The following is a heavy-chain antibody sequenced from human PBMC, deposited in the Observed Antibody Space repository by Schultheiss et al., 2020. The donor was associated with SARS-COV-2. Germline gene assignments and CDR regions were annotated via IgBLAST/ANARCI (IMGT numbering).Heavy chain of an antibody. V-gene: IGHV3-9*01. CDR1: GFTFDDYA. J-gene: IGHJ6*03. CDR2: ISWNSGSI. D-gene: IGHD5-18*01. Sequence: SLKISCAASGFTFDDYAMHWVRQAPGKGLEWVSGISWNSGSIGYADSVKGRFTISRDNAKNSLYLQMNSLRAGDTAVYYCARDGTQLWSYYYYYYMDVWGKGTTVTVSS. CDR3: ARDGTQLWSYYYYYYMDV.